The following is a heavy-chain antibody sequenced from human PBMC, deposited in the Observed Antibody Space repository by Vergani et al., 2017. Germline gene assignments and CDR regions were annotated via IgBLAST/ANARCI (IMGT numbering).Heavy chain of an antibody. CDR1: GGSFSGYY. CDR2: IYYSGST. Sequence: QVQLQQWGAGLLKPSETLSLTCAVYGGSFSGYYWSWIRQPPGKGLEWIGYIYYSGSTNYNPSLKSRVTISVDTSKNQFSLKLSSVTAADTAVYYCARDSVAVMDVWGKGTTVTVSS. J-gene: IGHJ6*03. CDR3: ARDSVAVMDV. V-gene: IGHV4-34*11.